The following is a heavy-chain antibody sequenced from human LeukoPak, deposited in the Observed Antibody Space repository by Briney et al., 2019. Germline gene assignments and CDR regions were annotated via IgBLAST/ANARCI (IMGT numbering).Heavy chain of an antibody. J-gene: IGHJ4*02. Sequence: GGSLRLSCAASGFTFSSYAMHWVRQAPGKGLEWVAVISYDGRNKYYADSVKGRFTISRDNSKNTLYLQMNSLRAEDTAVYYCARGREHYFDYWGQGTLVTVSS. V-gene: IGHV3-30*04. CDR1: GFTFSSYA. CDR2: ISYDGRNK. CDR3: ARGREHYFDY.